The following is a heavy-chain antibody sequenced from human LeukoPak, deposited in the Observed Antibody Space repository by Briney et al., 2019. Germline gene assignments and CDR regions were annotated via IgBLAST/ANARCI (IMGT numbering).Heavy chain of an antibody. CDR1: GFTFSDYN. V-gene: IGHV3-11*04. CDR2: ISSSGSTI. Sequence: GGSLRLSCAASGFTFSDYNMSWIRQAPGQGLEWVSYISSSGSTIYYTDPVKGRFTVSRDNANNSLYLQMNSVRGPDTGVYYCARGQDYSYYYYMDVWGKGTTVTVSS. J-gene: IGHJ6*03. CDR3: ARGQDYSYYYYMDV.